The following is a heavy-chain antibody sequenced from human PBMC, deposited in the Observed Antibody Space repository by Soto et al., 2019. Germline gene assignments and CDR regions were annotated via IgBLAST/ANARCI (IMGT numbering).Heavy chain of an antibody. CDR3: ARAGGRKQQLAGS. CDR2: IIPIFGTA. J-gene: IGHJ5*02. Sequence: SVKVSCKASGGPFSSYAISWVRQAPGQGLEWMGGIIPIFGTANYAQKFQGRVTITADESTSTAYMELSSLRSEDTAVYYCARAGGRKQQLAGSWGEGTMVTVCS. CDR1: GGPFSSYA. D-gene: IGHD6-13*01. V-gene: IGHV1-69*13.